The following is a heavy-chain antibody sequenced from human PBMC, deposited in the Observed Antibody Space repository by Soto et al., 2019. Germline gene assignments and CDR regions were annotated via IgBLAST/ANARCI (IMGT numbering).Heavy chain of an antibody. CDR3: VREGILGLFDAYDL. V-gene: IGHV1-18*04. D-gene: IGHD3-3*01. CDR1: VFTSSG. CDR2: ISTHNGNT. Sequence: QDQLVQSGAEVKKPGASVKVSCKASVFTSSGISWVRQAPGQRLEWMGWISTHNGNTIYAQKFQGSVIMTMDTSTTTVYMELRSQRPDDTAVYLFVREGILGLFDAYDLWGQGTMVTVSS. J-gene: IGHJ3*01.